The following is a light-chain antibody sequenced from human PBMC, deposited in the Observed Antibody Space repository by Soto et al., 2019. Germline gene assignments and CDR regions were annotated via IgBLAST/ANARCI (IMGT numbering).Light chain of an antibody. V-gene: IGLV1-40*01. CDR1: SSNIGTGYD. CDR3: QSYDSSLSGDV. Sequence: QSVLTQPPSVSGAPGQRVTISCTGSSSNIGTGYDVHWYQQFPGTAPKLLIYGNSNRPSGVPDRFSGSKSGTSASLAITGLQAEDEADYYCQSYDSSLSGDVFGTGTKLTVL. J-gene: IGLJ1*01. CDR2: GNS.